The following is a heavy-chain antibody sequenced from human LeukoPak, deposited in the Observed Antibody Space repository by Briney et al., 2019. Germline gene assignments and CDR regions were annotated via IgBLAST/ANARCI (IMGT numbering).Heavy chain of an antibody. V-gene: IGHV1-2*02. Sequence: ASVKVSCKASGYTFTGYYMHWVRQAPGQGLEWMGWINPNSGGTNYAQKFQGRVTMTRGTSISTAYMELSRLRSDDTAVYYCARAGRITMVRGVIWPPGTGYWGQGTLVTVSS. CDR3: ARAGRITMVRGVIWPPGTGY. CDR2: INPNSGGT. J-gene: IGHJ4*02. CDR1: GYTFTGYY. D-gene: IGHD3-10*01.